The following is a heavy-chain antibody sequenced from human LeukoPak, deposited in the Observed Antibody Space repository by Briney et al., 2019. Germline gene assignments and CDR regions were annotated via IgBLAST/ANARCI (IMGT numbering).Heavy chain of an antibody. CDR3: AREWELLHDY. V-gene: IGHV4-4*07. J-gene: IGHJ4*02. Sequence: SETLSLTCAVYGGSFSGYYWSWIRQPAGKGLEWIGRIYTSGSTNYNPSLKSRVTMSVDTSKNQFSLKLSSVTAADTAVYYCAREWELLHDYWGQGTLVTVSS. D-gene: IGHD1-26*01. CDR1: GGSFSGYY. CDR2: IYTSGST.